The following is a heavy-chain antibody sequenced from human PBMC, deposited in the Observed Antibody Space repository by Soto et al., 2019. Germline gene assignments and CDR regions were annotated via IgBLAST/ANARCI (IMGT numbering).Heavy chain of an antibody. D-gene: IGHD4-17*01. CDR1: GGTFSSYT. V-gene: IGHV1-69*02. CDR2: IIPILGIA. J-gene: IGHJ4*02. Sequence: QVQLVQSGAEVKKPGSSVKVSCKASGGTFSSYTISWVRQAPGQGLEWMGRIIPILGIANYAQKFQGRVTITANKSTSSAYMELSSLRSEDTAVYYCARSFRHSTVTDRSERDYWGQGTLVTVSS. CDR3: ARSFRHSTVTDRSERDY.